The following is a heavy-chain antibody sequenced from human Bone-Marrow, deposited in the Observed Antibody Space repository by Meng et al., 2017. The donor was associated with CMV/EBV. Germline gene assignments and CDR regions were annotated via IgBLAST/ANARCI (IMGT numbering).Heavy chain of an antibody. CDR2: INWDGGNI. V-gene: IGHV3-9*01. J-gene: IGHJ4*02. CDR3: TKGVYGGTCYFDV. CDR1: GFTFDHFA. Sequence: GGSLRLSCAASGFTFDHFAMHWVRQGPGKGLEWVAGINWDGGNIDYADSVRGRITISRDNAKNSLYLQMNSLRPEDTALYYCTKGVYGGTCYFDVWGQGTLVTASS. D-gene: IGHD3-16*01.